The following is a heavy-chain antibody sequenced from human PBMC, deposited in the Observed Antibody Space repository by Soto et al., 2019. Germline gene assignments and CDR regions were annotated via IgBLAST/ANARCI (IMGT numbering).Heavy chain of an antibody. J-gene: IGHJ6*03. Sequence: GGSLRLSCAASGFTFSSYSMNWVRQAPGKGLEWVSSISSSSSYIYYADSVKGRFTISRDNAKNSLYLQMNSLRAEDTAVYYCARTLMVRGVYYYYMDVWGKGTTVTVSS. D-gene: IGHD3-10*01. V-gene: IGHV3-21*01. CDR1: GFTFSSYS. CDR2: ISSSSSYI. CDR3: ARTLMVRGVYYYYMDV.